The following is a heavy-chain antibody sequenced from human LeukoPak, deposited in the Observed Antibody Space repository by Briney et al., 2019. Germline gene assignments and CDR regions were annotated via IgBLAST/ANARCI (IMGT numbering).Heavy chain of an antibody. V-gene: IGHV4-34*01. J-gene: IGHJ4*02. D-gene: IGHD2-15*01. CDR2: INHSGST. Sequence: KPSETLSLTCAVYGGSFSGYYWSWIRQPPGKGLEWIGEINHSGSTNYNPSLKSRVTISVDTSKNQFSLKLSSVTAADTAVYYCASGGYCGGGTCQYYFDSWGQGTLVTVSS. CDR3: ASGGYCGGGTCQYYFDS. CDR1: GGSFSGYY.